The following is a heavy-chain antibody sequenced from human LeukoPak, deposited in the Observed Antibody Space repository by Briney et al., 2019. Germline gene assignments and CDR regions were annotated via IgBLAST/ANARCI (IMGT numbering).Heavy chain of an antibody. Sequence: SETLSLTCAVSGGSISSSNWWSWVRQPPGKGLEWIGEIYHSGSTNYNPSLKSRVTISVDKSKNQFSLKLSSVTAADTAVYYCATDLGDYYGSESRGAFDIWGQGTMVTVSS. CDR1: GGSISSSNW. J-gene: IGHJ3*02. V-gene: IGHV4-4*02. CDR2: IYHSGST. CDR3: ATDLGDYYGSESRGAFDI. D-gene: IGHD3-10*01.